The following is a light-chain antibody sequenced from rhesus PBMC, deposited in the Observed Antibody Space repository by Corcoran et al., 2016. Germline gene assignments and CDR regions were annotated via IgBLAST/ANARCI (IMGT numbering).Light chain of an antibody. J-gene: IGKJ1*01. Sequence: DIQMTQSPSSLSASVGDRVTITCRASENVNNYLHWYQQKPGKAPKLLIYKASTLQSGVPSRFSGSGSGTDYTFTISSLQPEDGATYYCQHGYGTPWTFGQGTKVEIK. CDR2: KAS. CDR1: ENVNNY. V-gene: IGKV1-74*01. CDR3: QHGYGTPWT.